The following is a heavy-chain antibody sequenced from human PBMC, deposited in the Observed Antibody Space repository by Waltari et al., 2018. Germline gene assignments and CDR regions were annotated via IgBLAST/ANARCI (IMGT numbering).Heavy chain of an antibody. CDR1: RFTFGHYA. Sequence: EVQLLESGGGLVQPGWSLRLSCAASRFTFGHYAMSWVRQSPGTGLEWVSAITGSGGSTNYADSVKGRFSISRDNSKNTLYLQMNSLRAEDSALYYCAKDKYEVAVDILDYWGQGTLVTVSS. D-gene: IGHD6-19*01. J-gene: IGHJ4*02. CDR3: AKDKYEVAVDILDY. V-gene: IGHV3-23*01. CDR2: ITGSGGST.